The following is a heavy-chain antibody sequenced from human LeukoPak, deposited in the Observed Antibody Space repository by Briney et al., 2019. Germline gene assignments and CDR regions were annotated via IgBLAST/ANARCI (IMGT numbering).Heavy chain of an antibody. Sequence: PGGSLRLSCAASGFTFSDYYMTWIRQAPGKGLGWVSDISTSSTNTKYADSVKGRFTISRDNAKNSLYLQMNSLRAEGTAVYYCARDLYDNNRVQDYWGQGTLVTVSS. CDR1: GFTFSDYY. V-gene: IGHV3-11*05. CDR2: ISTSSTNT. D-gene: IGHD1-14*01. J-gene: IGHJ4*02. CDR3: ARDLYDNNRVQDY.